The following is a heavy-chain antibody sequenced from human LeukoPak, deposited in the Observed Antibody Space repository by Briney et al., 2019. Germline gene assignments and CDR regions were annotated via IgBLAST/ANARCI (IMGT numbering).Heavy chain of an antibody. D-gene: IGHD4-17*01. CDR3: ASGTVSYYYYYMDV. CDR1: GGTFSSYA. V-gene: IGHV1-69*05. J-gene: IGHJ6*03. Sequence: SVKVSCKASGGTFSSYAISWVRQAPGQGLEWMGGIIPIFGTANYAQKFQGRVTITTDESTSTAYMELSSLRSEDTAVYYCASGTVSYYYYYMDVWGKGTTVTVSS. CDR2: IIPIFGTA.